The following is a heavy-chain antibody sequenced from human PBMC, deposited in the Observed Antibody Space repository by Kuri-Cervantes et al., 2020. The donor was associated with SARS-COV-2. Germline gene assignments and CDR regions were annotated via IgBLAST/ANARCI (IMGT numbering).Heavy chain of an antibody. D-gene: IGHD6-13*01. CDR2: ISNSGSTR. Sequence: GESLKISCAASGFTFSDYYMSWIRQAPGKGLEWVSYISNSGSTRYYADSVKGRFTISRDNAKNSLYLQMNSLRAEDTAVYYCARGYSSSWYRGQASYWGQGTLVTVSS. J-gene: IGHJ4*02. V-gene: IGHV3-11*01. CDR3: ARGYSSSWYRGQASY. CDR1: GFTFSDYY.